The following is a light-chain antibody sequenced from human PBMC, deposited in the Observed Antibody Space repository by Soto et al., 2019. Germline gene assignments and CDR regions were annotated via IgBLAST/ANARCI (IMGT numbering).Light chain of an antibody. Sequence: DIQMTQSPSSLSASVGDRVTITCRAGQYIGRYLNWYQQKPGKAPKLLIYAASRLHSGVPSRFSGSGSWTDLTVTISSLPAYDFATCCRQHTYRSPLTVGGGTQVDI. CDR3: QHTYRSPLT. V-gene: IGKV1-39*01. J-gene: IGKJ4*01. CDR2: AAS. CDR1: QYIGRY.